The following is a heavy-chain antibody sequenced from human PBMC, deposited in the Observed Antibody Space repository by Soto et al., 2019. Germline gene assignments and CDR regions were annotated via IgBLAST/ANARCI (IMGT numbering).Heavy chain of an antibody. CDR2: IYSRGTT. Sequence: WETLSLTCSVSGGTISSYYWSWIRQPPGKGLEWIGYIYSRGTTSYNPSLKSRATILVDTSKNQFSLRLTSVTATDTAVYYCATGRISRGLDVWGQGTTVTVSS. CDR1: GGTISSYY. V-gene: IGHV4-59*12. J-gene: IGHJ6*02. CDR3: ATGRISRGLDV.